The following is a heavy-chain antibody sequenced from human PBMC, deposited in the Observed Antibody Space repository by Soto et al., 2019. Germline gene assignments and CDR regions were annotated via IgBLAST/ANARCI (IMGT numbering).Heavy chain of an antibody. CDR1: GDTFSFYS. V-gene: IGHV1-69*02. D-gene: IGHD3-10*01. Sequence: QVQLVQSGAEVRKPGSSVKVSCKASGDTFSFYSINWVRQAPGLGLEWMGRINPILSMSNYAQRFQGRVTMTXEXPTSTAYMELSGLRSEDTAIYYCASSYGSGYRAFDYWGQGALVTVSS. J-gene: IGHJ4*02. CDR2: INPILSMS. CDR3: ASSYGSGYRAFDY.